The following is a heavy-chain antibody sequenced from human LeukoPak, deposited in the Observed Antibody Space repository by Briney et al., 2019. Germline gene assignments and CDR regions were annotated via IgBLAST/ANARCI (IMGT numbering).Heavy chain of an antibody. V-gene: IGHV5-51*01. D-gene: IGHD3-16*02. CDR1: GYSFTSYW. CDR2: IYPCDSDI. J-gene: IGHJ4*02. Sequence: GESLKISCKGSGYSFTSYWIAWVRQMSGKGLEWMGIIYPCDSDIRYSPPFQGQVTISADKSISTAYLQWNSLKASDTAMYYCARMIGLGEVSPYFDYWGQGSLVTVSS. CDR3: ARMIGLGEVSPYFDY.